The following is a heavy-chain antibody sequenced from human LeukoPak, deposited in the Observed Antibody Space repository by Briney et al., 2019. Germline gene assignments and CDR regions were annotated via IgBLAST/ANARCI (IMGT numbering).Heavy chain of an antibody. CDR1: GSFINVYS. CDR3: AISPNYYYYFHMDV. J-gene: IGHJ6*03. CDR2: FYTGYST. Sequence: SETLSLTCAVSGSFINVYSWSWVRQPAGRGLEWIGRFYTGYSTEYNPSRMSRVTIVVDRSKSQISLTLRSVTAADTAVYYCAISPNYYYYFHMDVWGQGTTVTVSS. V-gene: IGHV4-4*07.